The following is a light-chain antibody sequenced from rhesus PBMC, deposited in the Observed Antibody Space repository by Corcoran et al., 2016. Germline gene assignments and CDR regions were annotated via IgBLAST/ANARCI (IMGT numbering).Light chain of an antibody. CDR3: PQYSSSPYS. J-gene: IGKJ2*01. CDR1: QSISSW. CDR2: KAS. Sequence: DIQMTQAPSSLSASVGDTVTITCRASQSISSWLAWYQQKPGKAPKLLTYKASTLQSGVPSRFSGSGSGTDFTLTFRTLQSEDFASYYCPQYSSSPYSFARGTKVEIK. V-gene: IGKV1-22*01.